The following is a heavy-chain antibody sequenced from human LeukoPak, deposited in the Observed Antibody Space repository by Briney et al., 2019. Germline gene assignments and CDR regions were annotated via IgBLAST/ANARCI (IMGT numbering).Heavy chain of an antibody. J-gene: IGHJ3*02. D-gene: IGHD3-22*01. V-gene: IGHV4-34*01. Sequence: PSETPSLTCAVSGGSFSGYHWSWIRQPPGKGLEWIGEINHSGSTNYNPSLKSRVTLSVDTSKKQFSLKLTSVTAADTAVYYCARPLVVGTNDAFEIWGQGTMVTVSS. CDR3: ARPLVVGTNDAFEI. CDR1: GGSFSGYH. CDR2: INHSGST.